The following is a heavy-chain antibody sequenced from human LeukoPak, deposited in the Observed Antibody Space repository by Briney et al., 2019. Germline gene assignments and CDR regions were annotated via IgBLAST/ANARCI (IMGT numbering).Heavy chain of an antibody. CDR3: ARDGGGNHDY. CDR1: GGSISSWFYY. CDR2: IYYSGST. J-gene: IGHJ4*02. V-gene: IGHV4-39*07. D-gene: IGHD1-14*01. Sequence: PSETLSLTCTVSGGSISSWFYYWGWIRQPPGKGLEWIGSIYYSGSTHYNPSLKSRVTISVDTSKNQFSLKLSSVTAADTAVYYCARDGGGNHDYWGQGTLVTVSS.